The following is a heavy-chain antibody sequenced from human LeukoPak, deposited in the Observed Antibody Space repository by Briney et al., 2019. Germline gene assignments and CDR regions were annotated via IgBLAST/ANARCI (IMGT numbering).Heavy chain of an antibody. D-gene: IGHD6-19*01. V-gene: IGHV6-1*01. J-gene: IGHJ4*02. CDR1: GDSLSSNSAA. Sequence: SQTLSLTCALSGDSLSSNSAAWHWIRQSPSRGLEWLVRTYYRSKCYNDYAVSVKSRITINPDTSKNQFSLQLNSVTPEDTAVYYCARGRAVAGTGFDYWGRGTLVTVSS. CDR3: ARGRAVAGTGFDY. CDR2: TYYRSKCYN.